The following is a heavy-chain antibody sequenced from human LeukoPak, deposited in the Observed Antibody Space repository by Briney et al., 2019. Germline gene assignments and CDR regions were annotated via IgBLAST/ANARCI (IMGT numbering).Heavy chain of an antibody. CDR1: GFIFSNYG. V-gene: IGHV3-30*02. J-gene: IGHJ4*02. CDR2: IRYDGKTE. Sequence: GGSLRLSCVVSGFIFSNYGMHWVRQAPGKGLEWVAFIRYDGKTEHYADSVKGRLTVSRDTSKNTRYLQVNSLRVEDTAVYYCVRDGMVTEPINYWGQGTLVTVSS. CDR3: VRDGMVTEPINY. D-gene: IGHD2-21*02.